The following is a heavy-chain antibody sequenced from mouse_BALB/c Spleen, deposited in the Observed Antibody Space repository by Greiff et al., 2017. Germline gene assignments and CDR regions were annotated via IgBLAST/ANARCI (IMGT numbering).Heavy chain of an antibody. D-gene: IGHD1-1*01. Sequence: EVNLVESGGGLVQPGGSRKLSCAASGFTFSSFGMHWVRQAPEKGLEWVAYISSGSSTIYYADTVKGRFTISRDNPKNTLFLQMTSLRSEDTAMYYCARTTTVVEGYAMDYWGQGTSVTVSS. CDR1: GFTFSSFG. CDR2: ISSGSSTI. V-gene: IGHV5-17*02. CDR3: ARTTTVVEGYAMDY. J-gene: IGHJ4*01.